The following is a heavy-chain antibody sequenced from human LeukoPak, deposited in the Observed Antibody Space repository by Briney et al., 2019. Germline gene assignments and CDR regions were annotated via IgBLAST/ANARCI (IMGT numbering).Heavy chain of an antibody. CDR1: GGSFSGYY. V-gene: IGHV4-34*01. D-gene: IGHD5-12*01. CDR2: INHGGST. Sequence: SETLSLTCAVYGGSFSGYYWSWIRHPPGKGLEWIGEINHGGSTNYNPSLKSRVTISVDTSKNQFSLKLSSVTAADTAVYYCARDERAGLSGYESPYYFDYWGQGTLVTVSS. CDR3: ARDERAGLSGYESPYYFDY. J-gene: IGHJ4*02.